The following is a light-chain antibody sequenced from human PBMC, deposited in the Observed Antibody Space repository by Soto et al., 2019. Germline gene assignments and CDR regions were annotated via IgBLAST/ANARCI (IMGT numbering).Light chain of an antibody. Sequence: QSALTQPASVSGSPGQSITISCTATSSEVGDFTYVSWYQQHPGKAPKRMIYDVNSRPSGVSNRFSGSSSRNTASLTISGLQAEDEADYYCSSYTSSNTYVFGSGTKVTGL. CDR2: DVN. J-gene: IGLJ1*01. CDR1: SSEVGDFTY. V-gene: IGLV2-14*03. CDR3: SSYTSSNTYV.